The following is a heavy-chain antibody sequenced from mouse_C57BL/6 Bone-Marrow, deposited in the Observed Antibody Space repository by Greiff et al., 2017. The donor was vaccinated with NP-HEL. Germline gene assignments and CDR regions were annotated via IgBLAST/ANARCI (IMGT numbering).Heavy chain of an antibody. V-gene: IGHV1-55*01. D-gene: IGHD2-3*01. CDR1: GYTFTSYW. CDR3: ARRGIYDGPYAMDY. Sequence: QVQLQQPGAELVKPGASVKMSCKASGYTFTSYWITWVKQRPGQGLEWIGDIYPGSGSTNYNEKFKSKATLTVDTSSSTAYMQLSSLTSEDSAVYYCARRGIYDGPYAMDYWGQGTSVTVSS. CDR2: IYPGSGST. J-gene: IGHJ4*01.